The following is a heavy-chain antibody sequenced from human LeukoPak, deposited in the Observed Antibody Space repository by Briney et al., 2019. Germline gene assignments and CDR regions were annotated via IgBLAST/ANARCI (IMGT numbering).Heavy chain of an antibody. D-gene: IGHD3-10*01. CDR1: EFTFSSYW. J-gene: IGHJ4*02. V-gene: IGHV3-7*01. Sequence: GGSLRLSCAASEFTFSSYWMSWVRQAPGKGLEWVANIKQDGSEKYYVDSVKGRFTISRDNAKNSLYLQMNSLRAEDTAVYYCARLPELPGFGDYWGQGALVTVSS. CDR3: ARLPELPGFGDY. CDR2: IKQDGSEK.